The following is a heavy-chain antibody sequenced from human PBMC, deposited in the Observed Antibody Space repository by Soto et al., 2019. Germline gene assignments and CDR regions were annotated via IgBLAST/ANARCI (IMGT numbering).Heavy chain of an antibody. V-gene: IGHV1-69*13. J-gene: IGHJ5*02. CDR2: IIPIFGTA. CDR3: ARDGIAAAGTWWFDP. Sequence: GASVKVSCKASGGTFSSYAISWVRQAPGQGLEWMGGIIPIFGTANYAQKFQGRVTITADESTSTAYMELSSLRSEDTAVYYCARDGIAAAGTWWFDPWGQGTLVTVSS. D-gene: IGHD6-13*01. CDR1: GGTFSSYA.